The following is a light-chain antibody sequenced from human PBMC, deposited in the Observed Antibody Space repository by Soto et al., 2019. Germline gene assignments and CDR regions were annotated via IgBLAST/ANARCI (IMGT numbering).Light chain of an antibody. CDR1: QSVSSY. CDR3: QQGHN. V-gene: IGKV3-11*01. Sequence: EIVLTQSPATLSLSPGERATLSCRASQSVSSYLAWYQQKPGQAPRLLIYDASNRATGIPARFSGSGSGTDFTLTISTLKPEDFAVYYCQQGHNFGQGTKLEIK. CDR2: DAS. J-gene: IGKJ2*01.